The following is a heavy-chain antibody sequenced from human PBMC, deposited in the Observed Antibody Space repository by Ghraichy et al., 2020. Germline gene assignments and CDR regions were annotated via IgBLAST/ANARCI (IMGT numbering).Heavy chain of an antibody. V-gene: IGHV3-21*01. D-gene: IGHD6-19*01. Sequence: GGSLRLSCAASGFTFSRYSMHWVRQAPGKGLEWVSSIISNSGYIYYADSVKGRFTISRDNAKNSLYLQMNRLRAEDTAVYYCGRDQLLAYWGQGTLVTVSS. J-gene: IGHJ4*02. CDR3: GRDQLLAY. CDR2: IISNSGYI. CDR1: GFTFSRYS.